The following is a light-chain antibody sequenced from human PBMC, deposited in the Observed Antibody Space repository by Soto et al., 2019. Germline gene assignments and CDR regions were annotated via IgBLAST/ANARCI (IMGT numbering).Light chain of an antibody. CDR3: CSYAGDTTFFV. V-gene: IGLV2-23*02. J-gene: IGLJ1*01. CDR1: SSDVGSYYP. CDR2: EVN. Sequence: QSVLTQPASMSGSPGQSITISCTGTSSDVGSYYPVSWFQQHPGKAPKLIIYEVNKRLSGVSDRFSGSKSGNTASLTISGLQAADEAEYYCCSYAGDTTFFVFGTGTKLTVL.